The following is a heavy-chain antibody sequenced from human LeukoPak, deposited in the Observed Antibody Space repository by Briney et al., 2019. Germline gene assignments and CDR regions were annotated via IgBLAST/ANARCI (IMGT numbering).Heavy chain of an antibody. CDR1: GGSISSSSYY. CDR2: IYYSGST. V-gene: IGHV4-39*07. CDR3: ASTIITMVRGVRSYYFDY. D-gene: IGHD3-10*01. Sequence: PSETLSLTCTVSGGSISSSSYYWGWIRQPPGKGLDWIGSIYYSGSTNYNPSLKSRVTISVDTSKNQFSLKLSSVTAADTAVYYCASTIITMVRGVRSYYFDYWGQGTLVTVSS. J-gene: IGHJ4*02.